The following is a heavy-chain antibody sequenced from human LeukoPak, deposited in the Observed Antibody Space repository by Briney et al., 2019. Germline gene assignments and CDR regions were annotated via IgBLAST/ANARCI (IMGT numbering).Heavy chain of an antibody. CDR3: AKDSSTAPSYFDF. J-gene: IGHJ4*02. CDR2: ISWNSGSI. D-gene: IGHD5/OR15-5a*01. CDR1: GFTFDDYA. Sequence: PGRSLRLSCAASGFTFDDYAMHWVRQAPGKGLEWVSGISWNSGSIGYADSVKGRFTISRDNAKNSLYLQMSSLRAEDTALYYCAKDSSTAPSYFDFWGQGTLVTVSS. V-gene: IGHV3-9*01.